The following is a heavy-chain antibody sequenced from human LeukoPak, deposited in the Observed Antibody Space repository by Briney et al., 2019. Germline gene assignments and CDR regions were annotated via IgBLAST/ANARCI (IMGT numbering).Heavy chain of an antibody. CDR1: GYTFTGYY. Sequence: ASVNVSCKASGYTFTGYYMHWARQAPGQGLEWMGWINPNSGGTNYAQKFQGRVTMTRDTSISTAYMELSRLRSDDTAVYYCARDTSIAAAGSHSNYGMDVWGQGTTVTVSS. CDR3: ARDTSIAAAGSHSNYGMDV. D-gene: IGHD6-13*01. V-gene: IGHV1-2*02. CDR2: INPNSGGT. J-gene: IGHJ6*02.